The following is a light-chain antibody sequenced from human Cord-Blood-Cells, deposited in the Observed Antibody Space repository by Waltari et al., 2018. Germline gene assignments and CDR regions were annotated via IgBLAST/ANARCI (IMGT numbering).Light chain of an antibody. CDR2: RNN. J-gene: IGLJ1*01. Sequence: QSVLTQPPSASGTPGQRSTISCSGSSSNIGRNHVYWYQQLPGPAPKLLIYRNNQRPSGVPDRFSGSKSGTSASLAISGLRSEDEADYYCAAWDDSLSGYVFGTGTKVTVL. CDR3: AAWDDSLSGYV. CDR1: SSNIGRNH. V-gene: IGLV1-47*01.